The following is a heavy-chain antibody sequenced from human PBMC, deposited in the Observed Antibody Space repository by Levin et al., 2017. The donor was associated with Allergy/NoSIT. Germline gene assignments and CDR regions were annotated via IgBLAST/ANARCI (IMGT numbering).Heavy chain of an antibody. J-gene: IGHJ4*02. D-gene: IGHD3-22*01. CDR1: GFTFSSYS. Sequence: GGSLRLSCAASGFTFSSYSMNWVRQAPGKGLEWVSSISSSSSYIYYADSVKGRFTISRDNAKNSLYLQMNSLRAEDTAVYYCAREYDSSGYFQYYFDYWGQGTLVTVSS. V-gene: IGHV3-21*01. CDR3: AREYDSSGYFQYYFDY. CDR2: ISSSSSYI.